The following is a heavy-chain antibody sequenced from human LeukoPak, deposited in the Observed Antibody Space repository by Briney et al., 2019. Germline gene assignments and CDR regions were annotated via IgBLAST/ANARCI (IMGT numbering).Heavy chain of an antibody. CDR3: ATVGDIVVVPAARGGRWFDP. CDR2: FDPEDGET. D-gene: IGHD2-2*01. Sequence: ASVKVSCKVSGYTLTELSMHWVRQAPGKGLEWMGGFDPEDGETIYAQKFQGRVTMTEDTSTDTAYMELSSLRSEDTAVYYCATVGDIVVVPAARGGRWFDPWGQGTLVTVSS. CDR1: GYTLTELS. V-gene: IGHV1-24*01. J-gene: IGHJ5*02.